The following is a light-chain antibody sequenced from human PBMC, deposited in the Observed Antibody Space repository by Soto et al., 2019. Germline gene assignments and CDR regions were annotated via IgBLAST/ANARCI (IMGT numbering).Light chain of an antibody. CDR1: SSNIGSHT. V-gene: IGLV1-44*01. Sequence: QAVVTQPPSASATPGQRVTISCSGSSSNIGSHTVNWYQQLPGTAPTLLIYNNNQRPSGVPDRFSGSKSGTSASLAISGLQSEDETNYYCAAWDDSLTGWVFGGGTKLT. CDR2: NNN. J-gene: IGLJ3*02. CDR3: AAWDDSLTGWV.